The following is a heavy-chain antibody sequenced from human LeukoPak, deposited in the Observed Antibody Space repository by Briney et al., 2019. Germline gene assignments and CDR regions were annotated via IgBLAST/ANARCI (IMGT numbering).Heavy chain of an antibody. CDR3: AREYFDH. V-gene: IGHV1-2*02. Sequence: ASVKVSSKSSGYTFTGYYIHWVRQTPGQGLEWMGWINPDTDATKIAPKFQGRVTMTSDTSISTAYMELSSLRSDDTAVYYCAREYFDHWGQGTQVTVSS. CDR2: INPDTDAT. J-gene: IGHJ5*02. CDR1: GYTFTGYY.